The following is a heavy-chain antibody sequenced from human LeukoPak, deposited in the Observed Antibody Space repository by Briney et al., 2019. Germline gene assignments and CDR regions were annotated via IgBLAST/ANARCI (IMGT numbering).Heavy chain of an antibody. Sequence: PGGSLRLSCAASGFTFSSYAMHWVRQAPGKGLEWVAIISYDGGNKYYADSVKGRFTISRDNSKSTLHLQMHSLSAEDTAVYYCAREGVDGDYYFDYWGQGTLVTVSS. D-gene: IGHD4-17*01. CDR3: AREGVDGDYYFDY. CDR2: ISYDGGNK. CDR1: GFTFSSYA. V-gene: IGHV3-30-3*01. J-gene: IGHJ4*02.